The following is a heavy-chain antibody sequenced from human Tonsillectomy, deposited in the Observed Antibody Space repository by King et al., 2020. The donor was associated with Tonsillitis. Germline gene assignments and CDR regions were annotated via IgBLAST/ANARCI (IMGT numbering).Heavy chain of an antibody. CDR2: IRSKAKGGTT. J-gene: IGHJ6*02. D-gene: IGHD1-14*01. V-gene: IGHV3-49*04. CDR3: TRGLYKPQMDV. Sequence: VQLVESGGGLVQPGRSLRLSCTASGFTFGDYAMSWVRQAPGKGLEWVGFIRSKAKGGTTEYAASVKGRFTISRDDSKSIAYLQMNSLKTEDTAVYYCTRGLYKPQMDVWGQGTTVTVSS. CDR1: GFTFGDYA.